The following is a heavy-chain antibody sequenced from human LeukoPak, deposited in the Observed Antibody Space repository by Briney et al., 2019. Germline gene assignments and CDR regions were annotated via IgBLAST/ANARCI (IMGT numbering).Heavy chain of an antibody. CDR1: GGTFSSYA. CDR3: ARGYYYGSGSYYNANWFDP. V-gene: IGHV1-8*02. CDR2: MNPNSGNT. D-gene: IGHD3-10*01. Sequence: ASVKVSCKASGGTFSSYAISWVRQAPGQGLEWMGWMNPNSGNTGYAQKFQGRVTMTRNTSISTAYMELSSLRSEDTAVYYCARGYYYGSGSYYNANWFDPWGQGTLVTVSS. J-gene: IGHJ5*01.